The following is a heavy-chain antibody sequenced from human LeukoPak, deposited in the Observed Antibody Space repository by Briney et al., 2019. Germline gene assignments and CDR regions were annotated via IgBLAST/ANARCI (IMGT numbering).Heavy chain of an antibody. CDR2: NYYSGST. D-gene: IGHD3-10*01. CDR3: ARDTLNDYGSGSYSAYYFDY. Sequence: PSQTLSLTCTVSGGSISSGGYYWIWIRQHPGKGLKWIGYNYYSGSTYYNPSLKSRVTISVDTSKNQFSLKLGSVTAADTVVYYWARDTLNDYGSGSYSAYYFDYWGQGTLVTVSS. V-gene: IGHV4-31*03. J-gene: IGHJ4*02. CDR1: GGSISSGGYY.